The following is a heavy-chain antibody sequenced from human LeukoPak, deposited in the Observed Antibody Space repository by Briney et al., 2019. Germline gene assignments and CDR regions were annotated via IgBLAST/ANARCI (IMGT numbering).Heavy chain of an antibody. Sequence: GGSLRLSCAGSGFTFNNHAMSGVRQAPGKGLEWVSGINGNGASTCYSDSVKGRFTISRDNSKNTLYLQMSSLRAEDTAIYYCAKDQGYSYYYLDYWGQGTLVTVSS. CDR2: INGNGAST. J-gene: IGHJ4*02. V-gene: IGHV3-23*01. CDR1: GFTFNNHA. D-gene: IGHD5-18*01. CDR3: AKDQGYSYYYLDY.